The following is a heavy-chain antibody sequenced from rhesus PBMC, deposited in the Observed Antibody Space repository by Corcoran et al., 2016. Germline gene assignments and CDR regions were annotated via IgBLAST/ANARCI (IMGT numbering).Heavy chain of an antibody. CDR2: IDGSCSST. CDR1: GGSISRSY. CDR3: SRRYSSSSGAFDY. Sequence: QLQLQESGPGMVKPSETLSVTCAASGGSISRSYWSWLRQATGKGREWIGYIDGSCSSTNYNPSRKSLVTLSVDTSKNQLSLKLSSVTTAETAVYYCSRRYSSSSGAFDYWGQGVLVTVSS. V-gene: IGHV4-169*01. D-gene: IGHD6-43*01. J-gene: IGHJ4*01.